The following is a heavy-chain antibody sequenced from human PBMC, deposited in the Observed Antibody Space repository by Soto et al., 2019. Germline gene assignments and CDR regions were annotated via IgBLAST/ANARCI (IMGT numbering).Heavy chain of an antibody. V-gene: IGHV4-59*01. D-gene: IGHD2-2*01. J-gene: IGHJ4*02. CDR3: ARGVTVPAAINYFDY. CDR1: GGSISSYY. CDR2: IYYSGST. Sequence: SETLSLTCTVSGGSISSYYWSWIRQPPGKGLEWIGYIYYSGSTNYNPSLKSRATISVDTSKNQFSLKLSSVTAADTAVYYCARGVTVPAAINYFDYWGQGTLVTVSS.